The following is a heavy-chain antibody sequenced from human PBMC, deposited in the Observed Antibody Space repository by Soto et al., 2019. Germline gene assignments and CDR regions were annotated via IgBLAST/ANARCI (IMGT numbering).Heavy chain of an antibody. CDR2: VYYSGST. Sequence: QVQLQELGPRLIQPSETLSLTCTVSNASISTISSYYWTWVRQPPGKGLEWIGYVYYSGSTNFNPSLKSRVGMSIDTSKNQFSLELKSVTAADTATYYCVRDYLLTGFDTWGQGTLVTVSA. V-gene: IGHV4-61*01. D-gene: IGHD3-9*01. CDR3: VRDYLLTGFDT. CDR1: NASISTISSYY. J-gene: IGHJ5*02.